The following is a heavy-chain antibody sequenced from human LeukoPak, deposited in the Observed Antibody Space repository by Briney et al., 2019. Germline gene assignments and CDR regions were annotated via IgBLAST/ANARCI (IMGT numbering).Heavy chain of an antibody. CDR1: GFTFSSYA. J-gene: IGHJ4*02. D-gene: IGHD3-10*01. CDR2: ISGSGGST. Sequence: GGSLRLSCAASGFTFSSYAMSWVRQAPGKGLEWVSAISGSGGSTYYADSVKGRFTISRDNSKNTLYLQMNSLRAEDTAVYYCVRDLAESVGFALNYWGQGVLVTVSS. CDR3: VRDLAESVGFALNY. V-gene: IGHV3-23*01.